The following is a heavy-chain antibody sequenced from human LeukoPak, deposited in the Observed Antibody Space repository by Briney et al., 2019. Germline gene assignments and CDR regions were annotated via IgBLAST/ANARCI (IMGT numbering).Heavy chain of an antibody. D-gene: IGHD3-3*01. CDR3: ASLLYDFCSGYSNGFDP. Sequence: SVKVSCKASGGTFSSYAISWVRQAPGQGLEWMGGIIPIFGTANYAQKFQGRVTITADESTSTAYMELSSVRSEDTAVYYCASLLYDFCSGYSNGFDPWGQGTLVTVSS. J-gene: IGHJ5*02. CDR1: GGTFSSYA. V-gene: IGHV1-69*01. CDR2: IIPIFGTA.